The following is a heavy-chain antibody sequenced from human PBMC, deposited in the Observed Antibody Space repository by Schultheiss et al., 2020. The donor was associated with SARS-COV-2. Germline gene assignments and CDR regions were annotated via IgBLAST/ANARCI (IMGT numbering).Heavy chain of an antibody. D-gene: IGHD6-19*01. CDR2: IWYDGSYK. J-gene: IGHJ4*02. CDR3: ARDGSGWSRDY. CDR1: EFTFSSYG. V-gene: IGHV3-33*01. Sequence: GGSLRLSCAASEFTFSSYGMHWVRQAPGKGLEWVAVIWYDGSYKYYADSVKGRFTISRDNAKNSLYLQMTRLTAEDTAEYYCARDGSGWSRDYWGQGTLVTVSS.